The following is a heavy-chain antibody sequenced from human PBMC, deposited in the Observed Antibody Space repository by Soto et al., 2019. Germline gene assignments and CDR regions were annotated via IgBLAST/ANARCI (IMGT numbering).Heavy chain of an antibody. J-gene: IGHJ4*02. CDR3: AREKDIVVVPAAIKRGYFDY. Sequence: QVQLVESGGGVVQPGRSLRLSCAASGFTFSSYAMHWVRQAPGKGLEWVAVISYDGSNKYYADSVKGRFTISGDNSKNTLYLQMNSLRAEDTAVYYCAREKDIVVVPAAIKRGYFDYWGQGTLVTVSS. CDR2: ISYDGSNK. D-gene: IGHD2-2*01. V-gene: IGHV3-30-3*01. CDR1: GFTFSSYA.